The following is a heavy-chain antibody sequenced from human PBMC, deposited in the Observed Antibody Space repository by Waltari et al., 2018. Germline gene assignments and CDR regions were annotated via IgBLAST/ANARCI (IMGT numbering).Heavy chain of an antibody. V-gene: IGHV1-18*01. J-gene: IGHJ4*02. CDR3: ARGDDILTGDYKGLDY. D-gene: IGHD3-9*01. Sequence: QVQLVQSGAEVKKPGASVKVSCKASGYTFTSYGISWVRQAPGQGLELMGWISGDNWDTNCAQNLQGRVTMTTDTSTRTAYMELKSLRSDDTAVYYCARGDDILTGDYKGLDYWGQGTLVTVSS. CDR2: ISGDNWDT. CDR1: GYTFTSYG.